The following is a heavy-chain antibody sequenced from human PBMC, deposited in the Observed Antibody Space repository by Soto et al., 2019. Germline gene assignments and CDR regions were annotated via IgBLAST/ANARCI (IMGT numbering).Heavy chain of an antibody. CDR1: GGSISSGGYS. V-gene: IGHV4-30-2*01. CDR3: ARAGDSSGPVALGY. D-gene: IGHD6-19*01. CDR2: IYHSGST. J-gene: IGHJ4*02. Sequence: QLQLQESGSGLVKPSQTLSLTCAVSGGSISSGGYSWSWIRQPPGKGLEWIGYIYHSGSTYYNPSLKSRVTISVDRSKNQFSLTLSSVTAADTAVYYCARAGDSSGPVALGYWGQGTLVTVSS.